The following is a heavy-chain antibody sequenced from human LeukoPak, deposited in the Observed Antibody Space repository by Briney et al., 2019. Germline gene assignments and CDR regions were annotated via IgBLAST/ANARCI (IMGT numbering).Heavy chain of an antibody. Sequence: GGSLRLSCAASGFTFSSYTMKWVRQAPGKGLEWVSVIYSGGSTYYADSVKGRFTISRDNSKNTLYLQMNSPRAEDTAVYYCAKDSELIANYYFDYWGQGTLVTVSS. CDR2: IYSGGST. CDR3: AKDSELIANYYFDY. V-gene: IGHV3-66*01. CDR1: GFTFSSYT. D-gene: IGHD3-10*01. J-gene: IGHJ4*02.